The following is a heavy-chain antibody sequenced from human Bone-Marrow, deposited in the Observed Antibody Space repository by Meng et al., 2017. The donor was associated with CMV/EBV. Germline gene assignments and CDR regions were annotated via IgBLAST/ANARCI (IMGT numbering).Heavy chain of an antibody. CDR1: GFTFSDYA. V-gene: IGHV3-49*04. Sequence: GESLKISCAASGFTFSDYALNWVRQAPGKGLEWVGFIRSKTYGGTTEYAASVKGRFTISRDDSKSIAYLQMSGLKTEDTAIYFCTRVLPYDFWSGYYTPTFFDSWGQATLATSSS. D-gene: IGHD3-3*01. J-gene: IGHJ4*02. CDR3: TRVLPYDFWSGYYTPTFFDS. CDR2: IRSKTYGGTT.